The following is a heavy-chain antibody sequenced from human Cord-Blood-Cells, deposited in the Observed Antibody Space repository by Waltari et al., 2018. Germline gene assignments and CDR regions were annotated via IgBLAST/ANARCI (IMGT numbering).Heavy chain of an antibody. J-gene: IGHJ4*02. V-gene: IGHV3-7*01. CDR1: GFTFSSYW. Sequence: EVQLVESGGGLVQPGGSLRLSCAASGFTFSSYWMSWVRPAPGKGLEWVANIKQDGSEKYYVDSVKGRFTISRDNAKNSLYLQMNSLRAEDTAVYYCARPGDSSSWYFDYWGQGTLVTVSS. CDR3: ARPGDSSSWYFDY. D-gene: IGHD6-13*01. CDR2: IKQDGSEK.